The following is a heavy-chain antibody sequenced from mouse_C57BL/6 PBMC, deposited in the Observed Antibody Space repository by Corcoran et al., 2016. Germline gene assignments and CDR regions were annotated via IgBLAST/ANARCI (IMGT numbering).Heavy chain of an antibody. Sequence: DVQLQESGPGLVKPSQSLSLTCSVTGYSITSGYYWNWIRQFPGNKLEWMGYISYDGSNNYNPSLKNRISITRDTSKNQFFLKLNSVTTEDTATYYCASPYDYDGTWYFDVWGTGTTVTASS. CDR3: ASPYDYDGTWYFDV. CDR1: GYSITSGYY. D-gene: IGHD2-4*01. V-gene: IGHV3-6*01. CDR2: ISYDGSN. J-gene: IGHJ1*03.